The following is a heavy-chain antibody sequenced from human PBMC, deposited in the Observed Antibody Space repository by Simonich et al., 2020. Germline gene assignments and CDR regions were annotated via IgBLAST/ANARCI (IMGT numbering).Heavy chain of an antibody. Sequence: QLQLQESGPGLVKPSETLSLTCTVSGGSISSSSYYWGWIRQPPGKGLEWIGSIYISGGTYYNPSLKSRVTISVDTSKNQFSLKLSSVTAADTAVYYCARQRVLMVYAIDYWGQGTLVTVSS. J-gene: IGHJ4*02. V-gene: IGHV4-39*01. CDR1: GGSISSSSYY. D-gene: IGHD2-8*01. CDR2: IYISGGT. CDR3: ARQRVLMVYAIDY.